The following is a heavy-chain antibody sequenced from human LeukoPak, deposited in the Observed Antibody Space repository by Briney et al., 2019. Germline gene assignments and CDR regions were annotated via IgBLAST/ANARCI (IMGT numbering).Heavy chain of an antibody. CDR1: GGSISSYY. CDR2: IYYSGST. V-gene: IGHV4-59*01. CDR3: ARDMRYSSGWDDNYYFDY. Sequence: SETLSLTCTVSGGSISSYYWSWIRQPPGKGLEWIWNIYYSGSTNYSPSLKSRVTISVDTSKNQFSLKLSSMTAADTAVYYCARDMRYSSGWDDNYYFDYWGQGTLVTVSS. D-gene: IGHD6-19*01. J-gene: IGHJ4*02.